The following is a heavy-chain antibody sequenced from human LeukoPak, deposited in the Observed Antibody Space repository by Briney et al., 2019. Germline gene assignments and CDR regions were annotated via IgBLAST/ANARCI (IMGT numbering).Heavy chain of an antibody. V-gene: IGHV4-38-2*01. Sequence: SETLSLTCSVSGYSFTSGHYWGWIRQPPGKGLEWIANIYHTGSAHYNPSLKSRVAISVDTSKNQFSLKLSSVTAADTAVYYCARYCTSTTCILRGLDYWGQGTLVTVSS. CDR1: GYSFTSGHY. D-gene: IGHD2-2*01. CDR3: ARYCTSTTCILRGLDY. CDR2: IYHTGSA. J-gene: IGHJ4*02.